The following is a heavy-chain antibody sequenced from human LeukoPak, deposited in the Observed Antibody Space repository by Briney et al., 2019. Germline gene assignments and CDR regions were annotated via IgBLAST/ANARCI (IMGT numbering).Heavy chain of an antibody. V-gene: IGHV1-18*01. CDR2: ISTYNGNT. CDR1: GYTFTTYG. J-gene: IGHJ4*02. D-gene: IGHD2-8*01. Sequence: GASVKVSCKASGYTFTTYGISWVRQAPGQGLEWMGWISTYNGNTNYAQKLQGRVTMTTDTSTSTAYMELRSLRSDDTAVYYCGREYCSDGVCYSPDYWGQGTLATVSS. CDR3: GREYCSDGVCYSPDY.